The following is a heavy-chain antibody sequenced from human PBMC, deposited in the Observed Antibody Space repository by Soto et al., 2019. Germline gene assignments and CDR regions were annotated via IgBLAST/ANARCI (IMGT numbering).Heavy chain of an antibody. CDR3: ARRGSYYPFDY. V-gene: IGHV4-30-4*01. Sequence: PSETLSLTCTVSGGSISSGDYYWSWIRQPPGKGLGWIGYIYYSGSTYYNPSLKSRVTISVDTSKNQFSLKLSSVTAADTAVYYCARRGSYYPFDYWGQGTLVTVSS. CDR2: IYYSGST. CDR1: GGSISSGDYY. D-gene: IGHD1-26*01. J-gene: IGHJ4*02.